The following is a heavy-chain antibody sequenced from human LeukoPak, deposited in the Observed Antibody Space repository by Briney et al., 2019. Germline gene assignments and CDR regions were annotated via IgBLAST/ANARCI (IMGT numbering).Heavy chain of an antibody. J-gene: IGHJ4*02. Sequence: KPSETLSLTCTVSGGSISSYYWSWIRQPAGKGLEWIGRIYTSGSTNYNPSLKSRVTMSVDTSKNQFSLKLSSVTAADTAVYYCARELGEYYYGSGSYRFDYWGQGTLVTVSS. CDR3: ARELGEYYYGSGSYRFDY. D-gene: IGHD3-10*01. CDR2: IYTSGST. CDR1: GGSISSYY. V-gene: IGHV4-4*07.